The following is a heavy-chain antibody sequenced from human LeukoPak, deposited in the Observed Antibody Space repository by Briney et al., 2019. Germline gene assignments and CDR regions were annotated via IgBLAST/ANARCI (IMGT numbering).Heavy chain of an antibody. CDR3: AKADGYGGNSGFDY. CDR2: ISSSGSTI. CDR1: GFTFSSYE. Sequence: GGSLRLSCAASGFTFSSYEMNWVRQAPGKGLEWVSYISSSGSTIYYADSVKGRFTISRDNAKNSLYLQMNSLRAEDTAVYYCAKADGYGGNSGFDYWGQGTLVTVSS. V-gene: IGHV3-48*03. D-gene: IGHD4-23*01. J-gene: IGHJ4*02.